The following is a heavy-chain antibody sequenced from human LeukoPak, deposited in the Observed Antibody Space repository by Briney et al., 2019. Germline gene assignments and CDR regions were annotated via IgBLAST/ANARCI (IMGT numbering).Heavy chain of an antibody. V-gene: IGHV3-23*01. Sequence: GGSLRLSCAASGFTFSSHGMSWVRQAPGKGLEWVSAISGSGGSTYYADSVKGRFTISRDNSKNTLYLQMNSLRAEDTAVYYCATPDYDSSGYYPHYFDYWGQGTLVTVSS. CDR1: GFTFSSHG. CDR3: ATPDYDSSGYYPHYFDY. D-gene: IGHD3-22*01. J-gene: IGHJ4*02. CDR2: ISGSGGST.